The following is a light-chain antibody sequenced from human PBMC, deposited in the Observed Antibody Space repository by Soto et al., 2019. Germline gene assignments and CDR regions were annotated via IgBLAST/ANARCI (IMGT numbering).Light chain of an antibody. Sequence: QSALTQPASVSGSPGQSITISCTGTSSDVGGYNYVSWYQHHPGKAPKLIIYDVSNRPSGVSKRFSGSKSGNTASLTISGLQPEDEADYYCSSYTTSNTRQIVFGTGTKVTVL. CDR3: SSYTTSNTRQIV. J-gene: IGLJ1*01. V-gene: IGLV2-14*03. CDR2: DVS. CDR1: SSDVGGYNY.